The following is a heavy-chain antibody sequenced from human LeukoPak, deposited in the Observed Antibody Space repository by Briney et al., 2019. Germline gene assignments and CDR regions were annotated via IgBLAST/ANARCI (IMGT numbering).Heavy chain of an antibody. Sequence: MGWMNPNSGNTGYAQKFQGRVTMTRNTSISTAYMELSSLRSEDTAVYYCARGLEGILDYWGQGTLVTVSS. D-gene: IGHD3-3*01. J-gene: IGHJ4*02. CDR3: ARGLEGILDY. CDR2: MNPNSGNT. V-gene: IGHV1-8*01.